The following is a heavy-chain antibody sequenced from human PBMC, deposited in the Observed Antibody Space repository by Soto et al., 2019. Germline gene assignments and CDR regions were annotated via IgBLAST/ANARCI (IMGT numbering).Heavy chain of an antibody. CDR2: IYYSGST. J-gene: IGHJ5*02. CDR3: ARHDDGYCSGGSCYPGLWFDP. Sequence: PSETLSLTCTVSGGSISSSSYYWGWIRQPPGKGLEWIGSIYYSGSTYYNPSLKSRVTISVDTSKNQFSLKLSSVTAADTAVCYCARHDDGYCSGGSCYPGLWFDPWGQGTLVTVSS. V-gene: IGHV4-39*01. D-gene: IGHD2-15*01. CDR1: GGSISSSSYY.